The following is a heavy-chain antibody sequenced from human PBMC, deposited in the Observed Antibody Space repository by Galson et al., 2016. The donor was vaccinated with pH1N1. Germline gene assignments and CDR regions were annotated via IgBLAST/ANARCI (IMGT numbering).Heavy chain of an antibody. Sequence: LSLTCTVSGDSISSSSYYWGWIRQPPGKGLEWIGSIYYSGSTYYNPSLKSRVTISVDTSRNQFSLKLSSVTAADTAVYYCARLARGERLFYFDYWGQGTLVTVSS. CDR1: GDSISSSSYY. CDR3: ARLARGERLFYFDY. CDR2: IYYSGST. V-gene: IGHV4-39*01. J-gene: IGHJ4*02. D-gene: IGHD1-26*01.